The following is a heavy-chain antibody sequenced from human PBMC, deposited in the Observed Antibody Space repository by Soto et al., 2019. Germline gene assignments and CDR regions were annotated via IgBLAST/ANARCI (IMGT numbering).Heavy chain of an antibody. CDR3: ARDRYPNYPPDAFDI. D-gene: IGHD4-4*01. CDR1: GFTLSSNG. Sequence: QVQLVESGGGVVQPWKSLRLSCAASGFTLSSNGMHWVRQAPGKGLEWVAFIWYDGSDKYYADSVKGRFTISRDNSKNTLYLQMNSLRAEDTAVYYCARDRYPNYPPDAFDIWGQGTLVTVSS. CDR2: IWYDGSDK. V-gene: IGHV3-33*01. J-gene: IGHJ3*02.